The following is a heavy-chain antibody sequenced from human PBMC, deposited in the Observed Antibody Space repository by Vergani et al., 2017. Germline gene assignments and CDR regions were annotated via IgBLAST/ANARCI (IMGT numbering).Heavy chain of an antibody. J-gene: IGHJ6*03. D-gene: IGHD3-10*01. V-gene: IGHV1-69*01. CDR3: ARGVLLWFGESLSGYMDV. CDR2: IIPIFGTA. Sequence: QVQLVQSGAEVKKPGASVKVSCKASGGTFSSYAISWVRQAPGQGLEWMGGIIPIFGTANYAQKFQGRVTITADESTGTAYMELSSLRSEDTAVYYCARGVLLWFGESLSGYMDVWGKGTTVTVSS. CDR1: GGTFSSYA.